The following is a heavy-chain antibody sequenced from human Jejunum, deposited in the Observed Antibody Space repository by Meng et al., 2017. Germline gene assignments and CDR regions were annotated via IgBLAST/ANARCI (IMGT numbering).Heavy chain of an antibody. V-gene: IGHV3-7*01. D-gene: IGHD6-13*01. J-gene: IGHJ4*02. CDR1: GFIFSNYW. CDR3: ATSSAAADND. Sequence: GESLKISCAASGFIFSNYWMSWVRQAPGKGLEWVANIKQDGSVKSYVGSVRGRFTISRDNAKNSLYLQMNSLRADDTALYYCATSSAAADNDWGQGTLVTVSS. CDR2: IKQDGSVK.